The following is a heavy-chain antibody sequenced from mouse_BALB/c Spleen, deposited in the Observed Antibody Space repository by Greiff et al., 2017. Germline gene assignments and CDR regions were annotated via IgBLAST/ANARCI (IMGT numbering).Heavy chain of an antibody. CDR1: GYTFTSYY. Sequence: VQLQQSGAELVKPGASVKLSCKASGYTFTSYYMYWVKQRPGQGLEWIGEINPSNGGTNFNEKFKGKATFTADTSSNTAYMQLSSLTSEDSAVYYCARGGYYGSSYWGQGTTLTVSS. J-gene: IGHJ2*01. D-gene: IGHD1-1*01. CDR2: INPSNGGT. V-gene: IGHV1S81*02. CDR3: ARGGYYGSSY.